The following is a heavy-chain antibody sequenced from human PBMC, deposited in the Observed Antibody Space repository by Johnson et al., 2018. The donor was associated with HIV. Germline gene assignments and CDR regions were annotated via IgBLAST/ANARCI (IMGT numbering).Heavy chain of an antibody. CDR3: ANPTGSDAFDI. CDR2: IRYDESNK. D-gene: IGHD1-1*01. CDR1: GFTFSNYG. Sequence: QVTLVESGGGVVQPGGSLRLSCAASGFTFSNYGMHWVRQAPGKGLEWVAFIRYDESNKYYADSLKGRFTISRDNSKNTLYLQMNSLRAEDTAVYYCANPTGSDAFDIWGQGTMVTVSS. V-gene: IGHV3-30*02. J-gene: IGHJ3*02.